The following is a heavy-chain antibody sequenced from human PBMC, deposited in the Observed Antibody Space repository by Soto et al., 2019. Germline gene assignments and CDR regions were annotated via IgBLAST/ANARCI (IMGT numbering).Heavy chain of an antibody. CDR2: IIPILGIA. J-gene: IGHJ4*02. D-gene: IGHD3-3*01. CDR3: ARDPGYDFWSGYLAY. Sequence: ASVKVSCKASGGTFSSYTISWVRQAPGQGLEWMGRIIPILGIANYAQKFQGRVTITADKSTSTAYMELSSLRSEDTAVYYCARDPGYDFWSGYLAYWGQGTLVTVSS. V-gene: IGHV1-69*04. CDR1: GGTFSSYT.